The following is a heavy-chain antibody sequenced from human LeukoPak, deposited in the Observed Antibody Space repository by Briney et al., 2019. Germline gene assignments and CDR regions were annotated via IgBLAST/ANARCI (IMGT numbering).Heavy chain of an antibody. J-gene: IGHJ4*02. CDR3: AKEGLDY. Sequence: GRSLRLSYAASGFTFDDYAMHWVRQAPGKGLEWVSGISWNSGSIGYADSVKGRFTISRDNAKNSLYLQMNSLRAEDTALYYCAKEGLDYWGQGTLVTVSS. CDR2: ISWNSGSI. V-gene: IGHV3-9*01. CDR1: GFTFDDYA.